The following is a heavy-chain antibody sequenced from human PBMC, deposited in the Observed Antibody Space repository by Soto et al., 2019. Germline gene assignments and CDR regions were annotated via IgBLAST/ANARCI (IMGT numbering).Heavy chain of an antibody. CDR2: IYTGGST. J-gene: IGHJ6*02. Sequence: GGSLRLSCAASGFTVSSDYMTWVRQAPGKGLEWVSVIYTGGSTYYADSVKGRFTISRDNPKNTLYLQMHGLRAEDTAVYYCARVPASCGSYYYSGMDVWGQGTTVTVSS. CDR1: GFTVSSDY. D-gene: IGHD2-2*01. V-gene: IGHV3-53*01. CDR3: ARVPASCGSYYYSGMDV.